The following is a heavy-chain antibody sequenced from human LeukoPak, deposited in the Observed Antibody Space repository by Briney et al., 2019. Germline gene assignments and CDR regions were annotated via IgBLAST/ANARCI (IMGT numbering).Heavy chain of an antibody. D-gene: IGHD2-15*01. CDR2: ISPNSGGT. V-gene: IGHV1-2*02. Sequence: ASVKVSCKTSGYSFTDYHIHWVRQAPGQGLEWMGWISPNSGGTNYAQRFQGRVTMTWDTSISTVYMDLIMLRSDDTAVYYCARDFDSPNHRSTGPCYSAFFDYWGQGTLVTVSS. CDR1: GYSFTDYH. CDR3: ARDFDSPNHRSTGPCYSAFFDY. J-gene: IGHJ4*02.